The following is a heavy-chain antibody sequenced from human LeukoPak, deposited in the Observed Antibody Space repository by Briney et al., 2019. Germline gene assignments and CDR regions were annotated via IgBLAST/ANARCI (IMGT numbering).Heavy chain of an antibody. V-gene: IGHV2-70*11. J-gene: IGHJ4*02. CDR3: ARIRFSSGWLLFDY. CDR2: IDWDDDK. D-gene: IGHD6-19*01. CDR1: GFSLSTSGMC. Sequence: SGPTLVKPTQTLTLTCPFSGFSLSTSGMCVSWIRQPPGKALEWLARIDWDDDKYYSTSLKTRLTISKDTSKNQVVLTMTNMDPVDTATYYCARIRFSSGWLLFDYWGQGTLVTVSS.